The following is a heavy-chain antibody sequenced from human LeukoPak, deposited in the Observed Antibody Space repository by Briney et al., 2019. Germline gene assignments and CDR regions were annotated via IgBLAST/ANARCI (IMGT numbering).Heavy chain of an antibody. J-gene: IGHJ2*01. CDR2: IYYDGSS. Sequence: SETLSLTCTVSGGSISSSSYYWGWARQSPGKGLEWIGSIYYDGSSHHNPSLKSRVTISADTYKSQYSLRLSSVTAADTAVYYCARDCDSRGYYWYFDLWGRGTLVTVSS. V-gene: IGHV4-39*07. CDR3: ARDCDSRGYYWYFDL. D-gene: IGHD3-22*01. CDR1: GGSISSSSYY.